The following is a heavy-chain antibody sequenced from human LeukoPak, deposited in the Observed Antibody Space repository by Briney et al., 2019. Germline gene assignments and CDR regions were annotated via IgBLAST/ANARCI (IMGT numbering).Heavy chain of an antibody. D-gene: IGHD4-17*01. J-gene: IGHJ4*02. Sequence: GGSLRLSCAASGFIFSSYWMSWVRQAPGKGLEWVANIKQDGSEKYYVDSVKGRFTTSRDNAKHSLYLQMNSLRAEDTAVYYCARDRLYGPPDYWGQGTLVTVSS. V-gene: IGHV3-7*01. CDR3: ARDRLYGPPDY. CDR2: IKQDGSEK. CDR1: GFIFSSYW.